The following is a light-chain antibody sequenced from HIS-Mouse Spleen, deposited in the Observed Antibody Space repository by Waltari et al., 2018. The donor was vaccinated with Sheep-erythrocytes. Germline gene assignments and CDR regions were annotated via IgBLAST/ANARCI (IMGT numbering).Light chain of an antibody. Sequence: DIQMTQSPSSLSASVGDRVTIPCRASQSISSYLNWYQQKPGKDPKLLIYAASSLQSGVPSRFSGSGSGTDFTLTISSLQPEDFATYYCQQSYSTPQFTFGPGTKVDIK. CDR2: AAS. V-gene: IGKV1-39*01. J-gene: IGKJ3*01. CDR3: QQSYSTPQFT. CDR1: QSISSY.